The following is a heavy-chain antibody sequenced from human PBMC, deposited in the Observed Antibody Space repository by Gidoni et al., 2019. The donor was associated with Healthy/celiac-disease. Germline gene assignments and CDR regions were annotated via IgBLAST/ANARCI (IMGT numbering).Heavy chain of an antibody. V-gene: IGHV3-7*03. CDR3: AREIQQLWLFNYYYYMDV. CDR1: GFTFRSYW. D-gene: IGHD5-18*01. J-gene: IGHJ6*03. CDR2: IKQDGSEK. Sequence: EVQLVESGGGLVQPGGSLRLSCAASGFTFRSYWMSWVRQAPGKGLEWVANIKQDGSEKYYVDSVKGRFTISRDNAKNSLYLQMNSLRAEDTAVYYCAREIQQLWLFNYYYYMDVWGKGTTVTVSS.